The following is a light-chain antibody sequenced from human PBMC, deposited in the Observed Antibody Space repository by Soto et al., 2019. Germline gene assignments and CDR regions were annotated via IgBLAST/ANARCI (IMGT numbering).Light chain of an antibody. CDR2: GAS. Sequence: EIVLTQSPGTLSLSPGERATLSFSASQSVSSSYLAWYRHKPGQAPRLLIYGASSRATGTPDRFSGSGSGTDFTLTISRLEPEDFAVYYCQQRGNWPPTWTFGQGTKVDIK. CDR1: QSVSSSY. V-gene: IGKV3D-20*02. J-gene: IGKJ1*01. CDR3: QQRGNWPPTWT.